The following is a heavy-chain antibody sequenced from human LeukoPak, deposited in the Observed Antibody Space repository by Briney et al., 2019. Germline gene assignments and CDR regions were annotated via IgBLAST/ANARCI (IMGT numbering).Heavy chain of an antibody. J-gene: IGHJ4*02. CDR3: ARALPGCGSTNCYGLDY. D-gene: IGHD2-2*01. V-gene: IGHV7-4-1*02. CDR2: INTNTGNP. Sequence: ASVKVSCKASGYTLTSAGKNWVRQAPGQGLEWMGWINTNTGNPTYGQGFTGRFVFSLDTSVNTAYLQISSLKAEDTAVYYCARALPGCGSTNCYGLDYWGQGTLVTVSS. CDR1: GYTLTSAG.